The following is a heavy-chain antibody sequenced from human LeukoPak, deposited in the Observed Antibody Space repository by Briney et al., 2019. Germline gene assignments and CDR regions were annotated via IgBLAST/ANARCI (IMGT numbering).Heavy chain of an antibody. D-gene: IGHD1-14*01. V-gene: IGHV3-15*01. Sequence: GGSLRLSCADSGFTFINGWMSWVRQAPGKGLEWVGRIKSKSDGGTTDYAAPVKGRFSISRDDSENMLYLQMNSLKTEDTAVYYCTSSSKSAGFDYWGQGTLVTVSS. J-gene: IGHJ4*02. CDR2: IKSKSDGGTT. CDR1: GFTFINGW. CDR3: TSSSKSAGFDY.